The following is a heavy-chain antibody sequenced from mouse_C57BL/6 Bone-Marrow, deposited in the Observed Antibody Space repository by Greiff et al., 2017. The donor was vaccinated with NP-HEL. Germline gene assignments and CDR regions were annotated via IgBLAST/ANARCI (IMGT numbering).Heavy chain of an antibody. D-gene: IGHD1-1*01. Sequence: VKLMESDAELVKPGASVKISCKVSGYTFTDYTIHWMKQRPEQGLEWIGYIYPRDGSTKYNEKFKGKATLTADKSSSTAYMQLNSLTSEDSAVYFCTRSLITTVVAPDYWGQGTTLTVSS. CDR2: IYPRDGST. V-gene: IGHV1-78*01. J-gene: IGHJ2*01. CDR1: GYTFTDYT. CDR3: TRSLITTVVAPDY.